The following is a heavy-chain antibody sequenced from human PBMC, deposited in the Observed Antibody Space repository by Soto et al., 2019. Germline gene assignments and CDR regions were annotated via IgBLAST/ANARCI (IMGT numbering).Heavy chain of an antibody. Sequence: EVQRVESGGGLVQPGESLGLSCAASGFTFSSYWMHWIRQAPGKGLVWVSRINSDGSSTSYAGSVKGRFTISRDNAKNTLYLQMNSLRAEDTAVYYCVRTSLVVAAATREDYWGQGTLVTVSS. J-gene: IGHJ4*02. D-gene: IGHD2-15*01. CDR1: GFTFSSYW. V-gene: IGHV3-74*01. CDR2: INSDGSST. CDR3: VRTSLVVAAATREDY.